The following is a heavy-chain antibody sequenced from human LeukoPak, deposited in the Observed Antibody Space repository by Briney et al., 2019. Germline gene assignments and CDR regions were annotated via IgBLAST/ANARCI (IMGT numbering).Heavy chain of an antibody. J-gene: IGHJ4*02. D-gene: IGHD2-8*01. CDR3: ARSRAGLSHRKGVSDY. CDR1: GFTFSDYY. Sequence: PGGSLRLSCAASGFTFSDYYMSWIRQAPGKGLEWVSYISSSGSTIYYADSVKGRFTISRDNAKNSLYLQMNSLRAEDTAVYYYARSRAGLSHRKGVSDYWGQGTLVTVSS. V-gene: IGHV3-11*04. CDR2: ISSSGSTI.